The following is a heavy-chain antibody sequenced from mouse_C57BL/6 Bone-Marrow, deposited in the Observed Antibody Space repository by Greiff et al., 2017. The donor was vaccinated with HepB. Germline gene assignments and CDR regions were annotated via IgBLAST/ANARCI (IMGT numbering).Heavy chain of an antibody. D-gene: IGHD1-1*01. V-gene: IGHV5-17*01. CDR2: ISSGSSTI. Sequence: EVQLVESGGGLVKPGGSLKLSCAASGFTFSDYGMHWVRQAPEKGLEWVAYISSGSSTIYYADTVKGRFTISRDNAKNTLFLQMTSLRSEDTAMYYCARPVLHGSSYDWFAYWGQGTLVTVSA. J-gene: IGHJ3*01. CDR1: GFTFSDYG. CDR3: ARPVLHGSSYDWFAY.